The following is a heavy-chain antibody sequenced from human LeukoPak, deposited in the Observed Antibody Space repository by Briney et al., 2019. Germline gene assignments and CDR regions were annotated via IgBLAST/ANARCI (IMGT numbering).Heavy chain of an antibody. D-gene: IGHD3-22*01. J-gene: IGHJ4*02. V-gene: IGHV4-39*01. CDR3: ARAPRITMIVVVITYFDY. Sequence: PSETLSLTCTVSGGSISSSSYYWGWIRQPPGKGLEWIGSIYYSGSTYYNPSLKSRVTISVDTSKSQFSLKLSSVTAADTAVYYCARAPRITMIVVVITYFDYWGQGTLVTVSS. CDR1: GGSISSSSYY. CDR2: IYYSGST.